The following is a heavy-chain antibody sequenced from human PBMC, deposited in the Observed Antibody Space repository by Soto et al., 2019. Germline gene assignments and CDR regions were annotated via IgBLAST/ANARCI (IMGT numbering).Heavy chain of an antibody. CDR3: ARDSGNLGNWAYFLDY. V-gene: IGHV1-18*01. CDR1: GYTFTDFG. Sequence: QGQLVQSGAEVKKPGASVKVSCKASGYTFTDFGISWVRQAPGQGLEWMGWISAYNGNTNYAHKVQDRVTMTTDTSTSTAYMEMRNLTPDDTSVYYCARDSGNLGNWAYFLDYWGQGTLFTVSS. CDR2: ISAYNGNT. D-gene: IGHD7-27*01. J-gene: IGHJ4*02.